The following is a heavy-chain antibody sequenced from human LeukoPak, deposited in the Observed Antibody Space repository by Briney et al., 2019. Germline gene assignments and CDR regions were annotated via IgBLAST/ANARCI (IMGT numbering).Heavy chain of an antibody. V-gene: IGHV3-30*02. CDR2: IYYDGSNK. Sequence: GGSLRLSCAASGFTFSTYGMHWVRQAPGKGLEWVAFIYYDGSNKFYADSVKGRFTISRDNSKNSLYLQMNSLRAEDTAIYYCTKAYSGSRGYFFDYWGQGTLVTVPS. J-gene: IGHJ4*02. D-gene: IGHD1-26*01. CDR3: TKAYSGSRGYFFDY. CDR1: GFTFSTYG.